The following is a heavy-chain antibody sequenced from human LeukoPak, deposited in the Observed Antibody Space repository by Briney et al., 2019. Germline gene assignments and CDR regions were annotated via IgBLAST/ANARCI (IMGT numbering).Heavy chain of an antibody. J-gene: IGHJ5*02. Sequence: ASVKVSCKASGYTFTSYGVSWVRQAPGQGLEWMGWISAYNGNTNYAQKLQGRVTMTTDTSTSTAYMELRSLRSDDTAVYYCARCSSTNPYNWFDPWGQGTLVTVSS. CDR3: ARCSSTNPYNWFDP. CDR1: GYTFTSYG. CDR2: ISAYNGNT. D-gene: IGHD2-2*01. V-gene: IGHV1-18*01.